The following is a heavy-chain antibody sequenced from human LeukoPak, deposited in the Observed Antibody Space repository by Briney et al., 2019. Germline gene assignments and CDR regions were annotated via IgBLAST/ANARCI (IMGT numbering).Heavy chain of an antibody. J-gene: IGHJ4*02. CDR3: ASESSTSKNYYFDY. V-gene: IGHV3-33*01. CDR2: MWYDGSNK. D-gene: IGHD2-2*01. Sequence: GRSLRLSCAASGFTFSSYGMHWVRQAPGKGLEWVAVMWYDGSNKYYADSVKGRFTISRDNSKNTLYLQMNSLRAEDTAVYYCASESSTSKNYYFDYWGQGTLVTVSS. CDR1: GFTFSSYG.